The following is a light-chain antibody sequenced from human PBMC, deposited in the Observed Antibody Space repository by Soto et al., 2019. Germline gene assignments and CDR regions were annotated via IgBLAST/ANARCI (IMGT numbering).Light chain of an antibody. V-gene: IGLV2-14*03. CDR2: DVS. Sequence: QSVLTQPASVSGSPGQSITISCSGTSSDVGGYNYVSWYQQHPGKVPKLMIYDVSDRPSGVSSRFSASNSGNTASLTISGLQAEDEADYYCASYTRSNSYLFGTGTKLTVL. J-gene: IGLJ1*01. CDR3: ASYTRSNSYL. CDR1: SSDVGGYNY.